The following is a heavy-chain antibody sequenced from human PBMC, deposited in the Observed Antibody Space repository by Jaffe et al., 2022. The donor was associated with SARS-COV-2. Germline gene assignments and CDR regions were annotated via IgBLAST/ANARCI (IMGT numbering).Heavy chain of an antibody. V-gene: IGHV3-30*18. J-gene: IGHJ6*02. CDR3: AKPLRGVGDYYYYYGMDV. CDR1: GFTFSSYG. Sequence: QVQLVESGGGVVQPGRSLRLSCAASGFTFSSYGMHWVRQAPGKGLEWVAVISYDGSNKYYADSVKGRFTISRDNSKNTLYLQMNSLRAEDTAVYYCAKPLRGVGDYYYYYGMDVWGQGTTVTVSS. CDR2: ISYDGSNK. D-gene: IGHD3-10*01.